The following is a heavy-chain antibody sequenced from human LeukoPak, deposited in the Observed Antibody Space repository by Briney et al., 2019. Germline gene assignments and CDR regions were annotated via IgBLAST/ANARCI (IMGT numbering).Heavy chain of an antibody. V-gene: IGHV1-69*05. D-gene: IGHD3-10*01. CDR2: IIPIFGTA. CDR1: GGTFSSYA. CDR3: ARDLTYYYGSGLYY. J-gene: IGHJ4*02. Sequence: SVKVSCKASGGTFSSYAISWVRQAPGQGLEWMGGIIPIFGTANYAQKFQGRVTITTDESTSTAYMELSSPRSEDTAVYYCARDLTYYYGSGLYYWGQGTLVTVSS.